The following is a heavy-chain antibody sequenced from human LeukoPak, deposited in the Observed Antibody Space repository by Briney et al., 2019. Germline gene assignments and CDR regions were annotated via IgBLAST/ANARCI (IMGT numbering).Heavy chain of an antibody. V-gene: IGHV3-21*01. D-gene: IGHD6-19*01. CDR3: ARVSAHAGIAVAASDY. CDR1: EFTFNSYT. Sequence: PGGSLRLSCAASEFTFNSYTMNWVRQAPGKGLEWVSSISTSSNYIYYADSLRGRFTISRDNAKNSLYLQMNGLRAEDTAVYYCARVSAHAGIAVAASDYWGQGTLVTVSS. CDR2: ISTSSNYI. J-gene: IGHJ4*02.